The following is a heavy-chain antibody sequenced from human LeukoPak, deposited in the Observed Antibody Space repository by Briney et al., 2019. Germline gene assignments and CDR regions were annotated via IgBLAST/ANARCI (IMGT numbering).Heavy chain of an antibody. CDR2: INHSGST. D-gene: IGHD1-14*01. CDR3: ASRYTSMYDY. CDR1: GGSFSGYY. Sequence: SETLSLTCAVYGGSFSGYYWSWIRQPPGKGLEWIGEINHSGSTNYNPSLKSRVTISVDTSKNQFSLKLSSVTAADTAVYYCASRYTSMYDYWGQGTLVTVSS. V-gene: IGHV4-34*01. J-gene: IGHJ4*02.